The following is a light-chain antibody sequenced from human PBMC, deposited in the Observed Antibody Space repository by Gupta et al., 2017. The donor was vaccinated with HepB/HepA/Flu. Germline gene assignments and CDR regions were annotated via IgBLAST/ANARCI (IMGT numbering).Light chain of an antibody. CDR3: SSYTMSRTVI. CDR2: EVT. J-gene: IGLJ2*01. Sequence: QSALTQPPSVSGSPGHSVTISCTATSSDIGTYNRVSWYQQPPGTAPKLMIYEVTHRPSGVPDRFSGSKSGNTASLTISGLQAEDEADYYYSSYTMSRTVIFGGGTRLTVL. V-gene: IGLV2-18*02. CDR1: SSDIGTYNR.